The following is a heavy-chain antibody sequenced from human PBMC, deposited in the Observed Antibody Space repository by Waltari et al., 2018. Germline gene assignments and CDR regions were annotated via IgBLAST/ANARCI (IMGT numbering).Heavy chain of an antibody. CDR1: GFTVSSNY. D-gene: IGHD4-17*01. Sequence: EVQLVESGGGLIQPGGSLRLSCAASGFTVSSNYMSWVRQAPGKGLEWVSVIYSGGSTHYADSVKGRFTISRDNSKNTLYLQMNSLRAEDTAVYYCARVATVVTYYYYYGMDVWGQGTTVTVSS. CDR2: IYSGGST. J-gene: IGHJ6*02. V-gene: IGHV3-53*01. CDR3: ARVATVVTYYYYYGMDV.